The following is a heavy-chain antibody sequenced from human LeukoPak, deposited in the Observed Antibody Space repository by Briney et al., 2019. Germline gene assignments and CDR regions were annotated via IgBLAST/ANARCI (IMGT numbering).Heavy chain of an antibody. CDR1: GGTFSSYA. D-gene: IGHD2-15*01. J-gene: IGHJ4*02. V-gene: IGHV1-69*04. CDR3: ARWVAATPYYFDY. Sequence: ASVKVSSKASGGTFSSYAISWVRQAPGQGLEWMGRIIPILGIANYAQKFQGRVTITADKSTSTAYMELSSLRSEDTAVYYCARWVAATPYYFDYWGQGTLVTVSS. CDR2: IIPILGIA.